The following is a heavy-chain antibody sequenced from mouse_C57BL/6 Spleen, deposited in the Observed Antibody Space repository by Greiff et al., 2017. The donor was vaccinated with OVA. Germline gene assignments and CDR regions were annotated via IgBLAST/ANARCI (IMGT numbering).Heavy chain of an antibody. J-gene: IGHJ2*01. V-gene: IGHV1-18*01. Sequence: VQLKESGPELVKPGASVKIPCKASGYTFTDYNMDWVKQSHGKSLEWIGDINPNNGGTIYNQKFKGKATLTVDKSSSTAYTELRSLTSEDTAVYYCARYSSGVFDYWGQGTTLTVSS. CDR2: INPNNGGT. D-gene: IGHD6-1*01. CDR1: GYTFTDYN. CDR3: ARYSSGVFDY.